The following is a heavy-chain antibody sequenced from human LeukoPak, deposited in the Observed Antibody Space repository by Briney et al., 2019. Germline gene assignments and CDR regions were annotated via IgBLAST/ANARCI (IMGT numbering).Heavy chain of an antibody. CDR1: GGSFSGYY. CDR2: INHSGST. Sequence: SETLSLTCAVYGGSFSGYYWSWIRQPPGKGLEWIGEINHSGSTNYNPSLKSRVTISVDTSKNQFPLKLSSVTAADTAVYYCAREDGGRGEPDYWGQGTLVTVSS. J-gene: IGHJ4*02. V-gene: IGHV4-34*01. D-gene: IGHD3-16*01. CDR3: AREDGGRGEPDY.